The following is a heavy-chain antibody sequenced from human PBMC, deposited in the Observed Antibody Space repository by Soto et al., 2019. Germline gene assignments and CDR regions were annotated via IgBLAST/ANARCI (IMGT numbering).Heavy chain of an antibody. CDR2: IYYSGRT. CDR1: GDSISSGGYY. Sequence: QVQLQESGPGLVKPSQTLSLTCTVSGDSISSGGYYWSWIRQHPGKGLEWIGYIYYSGRTYYNPSLQRRITVSVDASKNQCSLELSSVTAADTAVYCCASEVDGSGSYYVAIWGQGTMVTVSS. V-gene: IGHV4-31*03. CDR3: ASEVDGSGSYYVAI. J-gene: IGHJ3*02. D-gene: IGHD3-10*01.